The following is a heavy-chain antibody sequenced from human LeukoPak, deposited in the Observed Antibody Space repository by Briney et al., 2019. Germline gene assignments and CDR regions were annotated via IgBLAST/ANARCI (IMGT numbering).Heavy chain of an antibody. CDR1: GGSISSYY. CDR3: ARGRVRKCYFDY. D-gene: IGHD1-1*01. J-gene: IGHJ4*02. CDR2: IYYSGST. Sequence: SETLSLTCTVSGGSISSYYWSWIRQPPGKGLEWIGYIYYSGSTNYNPSLKSRVTISVDTSKNQFSLKLSSVTAADTAVYYCARGRVRKCYFDYWGQGTLVTVSS. V-gene: IGHV4-59*12.